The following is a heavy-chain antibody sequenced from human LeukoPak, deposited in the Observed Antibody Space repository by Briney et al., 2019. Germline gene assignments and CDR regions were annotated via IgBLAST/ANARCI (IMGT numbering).Heavy chain of an antibody. CDR2: ISAYNGNT. CDR1: GYTFTSYG. D-gene: IGHD5-24*01. V-gene: IGHV1-18*01. CDR3: ARRARDGYNWYYFDY. J-gene: IGHJ4*02. Sequence: ASVKVSCKASGYTFTSYGISWVRQAPGQGLEWMGWISAYNGNTNYAQKLQGRVTMTTDTSTSTAYMELRSLRSDDTAVYYCARRARDGYNWYYFDYWGQGTLVTVSS.